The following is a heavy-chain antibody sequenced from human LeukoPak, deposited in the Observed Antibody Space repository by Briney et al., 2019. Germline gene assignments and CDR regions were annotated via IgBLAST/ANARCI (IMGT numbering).Heavy chain of an antibody. J-gene: IGHJ4*02. V-gene: IGHV3-23*01. CDR3: VRKALGYRLGYGDY. CDR2: ISANGGST. D-gene: IGHD5-12*01. CDR1: GFTFSSYA. Sequence: GGSLRLSCAASGFTFSSYAMSWVRQAPGKGLEWVSAISANGGSTFYADSVKGRFTVSRDSSKDTLYLQMNSLRAEDTAVYFCVRKALGYRLGYGDYWGQGTLVTASS.